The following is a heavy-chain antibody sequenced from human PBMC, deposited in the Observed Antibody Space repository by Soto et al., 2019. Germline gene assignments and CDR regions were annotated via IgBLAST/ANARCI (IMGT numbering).Heavy chain of an antibody. CDR1: GGTFSSYT. D-gene: IGHD1-26*01. J-gene: IGHJ5*02. V-gene: IGHV1-69*04. CDR2: IIPILGIA. CDR3: ARDSRWELMAHQRWFDP. Sequence: SVKVSCKASGGTFSSYTISWVRKAPGQGLEWMGRIIPILGIANYAQKFQGRVTITADKSTSTAYMELSSLRSEDTAVYYCARDSRWELMAHQRWFDPWGQGTLVTVSS.